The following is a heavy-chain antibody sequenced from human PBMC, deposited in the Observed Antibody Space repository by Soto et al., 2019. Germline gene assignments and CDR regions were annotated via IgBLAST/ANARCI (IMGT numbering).Heavy chain of an antibody. CDR3: ARAGHYYDSSGYAT. CDR2: ISAYNGNT. V-gene: IGHV1-18*01. Sequence: ASVKVSCKASGYSFATSGISWVRQAPGQGLEWMGWISAYNGNTNYEQKLQDRVTMTTDTSTSTAYLELRSLRSDDTAVYYCARAGHYYDSSGYATWGQGTLVTVSS. J-gene: IGHJ5*02. D-gene: IGHD3-22*01. CDR1: GYSFATSG.